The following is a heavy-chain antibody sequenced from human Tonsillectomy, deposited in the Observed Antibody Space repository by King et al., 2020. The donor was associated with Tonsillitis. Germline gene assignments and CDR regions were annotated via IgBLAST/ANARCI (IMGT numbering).Heavy chain of an antibody. CDR1: EYSFNNCW. Sequence: VQLVESGAEVKKPGESLTISCKGSEYSFNNCWIGWVRQMPGKGLEWMGIIYPGDSDTRYSPSFQGQVTISADKSISTVYLQWSSLKASATGMYYCARRQARPDHDAFDIWGQGTAVTVSS. CDR3: ARRQARPDHDAFDI. D-gene: IGHD6-6*01. V-gene: IGHV5-51*03. J-gene: IGHJ3*02. CDR2: IYPGDSDT.